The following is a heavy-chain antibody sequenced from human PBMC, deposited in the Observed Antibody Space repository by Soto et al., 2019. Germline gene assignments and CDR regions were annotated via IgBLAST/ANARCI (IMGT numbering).Heavy chain of an antibody. V-gene: IGHV1-58*01. CDR1: GFTFTSSA. CDR3: ATLPDYYDSSGYYYPP. J-gene: IGHJ3*01. Sequence: GASVKVSCKASGFTFTSSAVQWVRQARGQRLEWIGWIVVGSGNTNYAQKFQERVTITRDMSTSTAYMELSSLRSEDTAVYYCATLPDYYDSSGYYYPPWGQGTMVT. D-gene: IGHD3-22*01. CDR2: IVVGSGNT.